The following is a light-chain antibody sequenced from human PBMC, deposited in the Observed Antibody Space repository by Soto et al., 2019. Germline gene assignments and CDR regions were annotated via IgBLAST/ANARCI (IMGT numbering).Light chain of an antibody. V-gene: IGKV3-15*01. CDR3: QRYNDWPLT. Sequence: EIVMTQSPATLSVSPGEGVTLSCRASQGVGITLAWYQQKPGQTPRLLIYHAFTRATGIPARLSGSGSGTEFTLTINSLQSEDSAVYYCQRYNDWPLTFGGGTKVEVK. J-gene: IGKJ4*01. CDR2: HAF. CDR1: QGVGIT.